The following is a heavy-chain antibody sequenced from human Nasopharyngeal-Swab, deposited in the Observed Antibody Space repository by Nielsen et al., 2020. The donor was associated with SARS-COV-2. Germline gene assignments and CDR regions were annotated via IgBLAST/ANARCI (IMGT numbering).Heavy chain of an antibody. V-gene: IGHV4-59*02. Sequence: SETLSLTCTVSGVSVTSQYWSWIRQPPGKGLEWIGYISNNSGTSYNPSLKRRVTMFMDTSKNQFSLRLRSVTAADTAVYYCAKEGATGWFDPWGQGTRVTVSS. CDR2: ISNNSGT. J-gene: IGHJ5*02. CDR3: AKEGATGWFDP. CDR1: GVSVTSQY.